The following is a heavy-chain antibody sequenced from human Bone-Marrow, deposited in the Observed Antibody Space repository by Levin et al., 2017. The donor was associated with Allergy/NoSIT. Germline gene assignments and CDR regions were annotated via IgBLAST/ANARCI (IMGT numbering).Heavy chain of an antibody. D-gene: IGHD5-12*01. CDR3: ARYGHSGYGDFDY. V-gene: IGHV3-23*01. Sequence: GASVKVSCAASGFTFSSYAMSWVRQAPGQGLEWVSTIGESGSTTYYVDSVQGRFTISRDNSKNTLFLQMNSLRADDTAIYYCARYGHSGYGDFDYWGQGTLVTVSS. J-gene: IGHJ4*02. CDR2: IGESGSTT. CDR1: GFTFSSYA.